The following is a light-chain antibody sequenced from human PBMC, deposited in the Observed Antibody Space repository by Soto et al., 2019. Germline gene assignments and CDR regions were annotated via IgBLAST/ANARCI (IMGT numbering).Light chain of an antibody. V-gene: IGLV2-14*03. CDR1: SSDIGGYAY. J-gene: IGLJ3*02. Sequence: QSALTQPASVSGSPGQSITISCTGTSSDIGGYAYVSWYQQLPGKAPKLIIFDVSNRPSGVSNRFSGSKSGNTASLTISGLQAEDEADYYCSSYTTSTTLGVFGGGTQLTVL. CDR2: DVS. CDR3: SSYTTSTTLGV.